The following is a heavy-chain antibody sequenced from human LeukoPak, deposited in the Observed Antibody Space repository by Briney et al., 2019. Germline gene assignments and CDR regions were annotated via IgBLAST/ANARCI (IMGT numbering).Heavy chain of an antibody. J-gene: IGHJ4*02. Sequence: GGSLRLSCAASGFTFSSYGMLWVRQAPGKGLEGVAVIWYDGSNKYYADSVKVRFTISRDNSKNTLYLQMNSLRAEDTAVYYCAIGDLRGGLSDYWGQGTLVTVSS. CDR3: AIGDLRGGLSDY. D-gene: IGHD2/OR15-2a*01. CDR2: IWYDGSNK. CDR1: GFTFSSYG. V-gene: IGHV3-33*01.